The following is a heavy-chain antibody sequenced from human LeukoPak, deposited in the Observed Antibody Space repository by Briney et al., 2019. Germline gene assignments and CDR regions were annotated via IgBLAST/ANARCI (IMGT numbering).Heavy chain of an antibody. D-gene: IGHD3-3*01. CDR2: ISYDGSNK. J-gene: IGHJ4*02. CDR1: GFTFSSYG. V-gene: IGHV3-30*18. Sequence: GGSLRLSCAASGFTFSSYGMHWVRQAPGKGLEWVAVISYDGSNKYYADSVKGRFTIPRDNSKNTLYLQMNSLRAEDTAVYYCAKDLYYYDFWSGYLPDYWGQGTLVTVSS. CDR3: AKDLYYYDFWSGYLPDY.